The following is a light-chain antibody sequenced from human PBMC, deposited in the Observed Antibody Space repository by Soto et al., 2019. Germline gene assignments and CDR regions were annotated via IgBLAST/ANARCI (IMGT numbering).Light chain of an antibody. J-gene: IGKJ1*01. CDR2: GAS. CDR1: QSASSSY. CDR3: QQYGSPLT. V-gene: IGKV3-20*01. Sequence: IVLTLSPGTLSLSQGERATLSCRASQSASSSYLAWYQQRPGQAPRLLIYGASSRATGIPDRFSGSGSGTDFTLTISRLEPEDFAVYYCQQYGSPLTFGQGTKV.